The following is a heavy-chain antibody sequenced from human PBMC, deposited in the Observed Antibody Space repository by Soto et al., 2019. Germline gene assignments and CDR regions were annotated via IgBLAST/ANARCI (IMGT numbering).Heavy chain of an antibody. J-gene: IGHJ4*02. V-gene: IGHV1-2*02. D-gene: IGHD7-27*01. Sequence: ASVKVSCKASGYTFTGHYIHWVRQAPEQGPEWMGEIGPESGATRYAQKFQGRVTMTRDTSITTVYMELKNLSPDDTAVYYCGRGRTGQIVVFYWGQGTPVTVS. CDR2: IGPESGAT. CDR1: GYTFTGHY. CDR3: GRGRTGQIVVFY.